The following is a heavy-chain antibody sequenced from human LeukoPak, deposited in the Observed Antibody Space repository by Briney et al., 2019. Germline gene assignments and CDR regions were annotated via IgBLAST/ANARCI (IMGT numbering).Heavy chain of an antibody. J-gene: IGHJ4*02. V-gene: IGHV1-2*02. CDR3: ARGMSSISWWGFDY. Sequence: ASVKVSCKASGYTFTGYYMHWVRQAPGQGLEWMGWINPNSGGTNYAQKFQGRVTMTRDTSISTAYMELSRLRSDDTAVYYCARGMSSISWWGFDYWGQGTLVTVSS. D-gene: IGHD6-13*01. CDR2: INPNSGGT. CDR1: GYTFTGYY.